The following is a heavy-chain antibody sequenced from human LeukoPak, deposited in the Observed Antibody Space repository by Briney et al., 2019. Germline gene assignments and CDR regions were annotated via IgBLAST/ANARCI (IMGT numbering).Heavy chain of an antibody. V-gene: IGHV5-10-1*01. CDR2: IDPSDSYT. D-gene: IGHD3-22*01. CDR3: ARLGSGSTYYYDSSGYYFPDY. Sequence: GEALKISCKGSGYSFTSYWISWVRQMPGKGLEWMGRIDPSDSYTNYSPSFQGHATISADKSISTAYLQWSSLKASDTAMYYCARLGSGSTYYYDSSGYYFPDYWGQGTLVTVSS. J-gene: IGHJ4*02. CDR1: GYSFTSYW.